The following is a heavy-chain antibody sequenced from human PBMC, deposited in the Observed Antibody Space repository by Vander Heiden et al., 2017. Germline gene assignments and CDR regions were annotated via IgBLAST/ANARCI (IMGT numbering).Heavy chain of an antibody. J-gene: IGHJ3*02. Sequence: EVQLVESGGGQVQPGGSLRLSCAASGFTFSSYSMNWVRQAPGKGLEWVSYIGTSSSNIYYADSVKCRFTISRDNAKNSLYLQMNSLRAEDTAVYYCARRVVGAPRAFDIWGQGTMVTVSS. CDR1: GFTFSSYS. D-gene: IGHD1-26*01. CDR3: ARRVVGAPRAFDI. V-gene: IGHV3-48*01. CDR2: IGTSSSNI.